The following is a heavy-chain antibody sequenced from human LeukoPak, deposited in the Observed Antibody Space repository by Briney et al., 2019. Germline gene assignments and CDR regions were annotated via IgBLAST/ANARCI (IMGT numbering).Heavy chain of an antibody. Sequence: SETLSLTCAVYGGSFSGYYWSWIRQPPGKGLEWIGEINHSGSTNYNPSLKSRVTISVDTSKNQFSLKLSSVTAADTAVYYCARRPVYYYDSSGYLGLDYWGQGTLVTVSS. D-gene: IGHD3-22*01. J-gene: IGHJ4*02. CDR2: INHSGST. V-gene: IGHV4-34*01. CDR1: GGSFSGYY. CDR3: ARRPVYYYDSSGYLGLDY.